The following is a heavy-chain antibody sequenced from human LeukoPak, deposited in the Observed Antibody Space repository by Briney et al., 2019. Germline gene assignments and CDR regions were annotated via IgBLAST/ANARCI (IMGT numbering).Heavy chain of an antibody. CDR3: ARQAFLWIQLHEFDY. J-gene: IGHJ4*02. Sequence: SETLSLTCTVSGGSISSGDYYWSWIRQPPGKGLEWIGYIYYSGSTYYNPSLKSRVTISVDTSKNQFSLKLSSVTAADTAVYYCARQAFLWIQLHEFDYWGQGTLVTVSS. V-gene: IGHV4-30-4*01. CDR1: GGSISSGDYY. D-gene: IGHD5-18*01. CDR2: IYYSGST.